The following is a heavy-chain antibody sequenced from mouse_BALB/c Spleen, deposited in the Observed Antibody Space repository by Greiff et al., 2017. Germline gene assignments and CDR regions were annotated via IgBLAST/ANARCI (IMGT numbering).Heavy chain of an antibody. J-gene: IGHJ4*01. V-gene: IGHV1-67*01. Sequence: VKLMESGPELVRPGVSVKISCKGSSYTFTDYAMHWVKQSHAKSLEWIGVISTYYGNTNYNQKFKGKATMTVDKSSSTAYMELARLTSEDSAVYYCARRWGNYAMDYWGQGTSVTVSS. CDR1: SYTFTDYA. D-gene: IGHD1-1*02. CDR2: ISTYYGNT. CDR3: ARRWGNYAMDY.